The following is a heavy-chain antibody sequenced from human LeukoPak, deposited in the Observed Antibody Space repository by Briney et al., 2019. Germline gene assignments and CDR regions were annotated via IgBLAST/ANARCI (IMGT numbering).Heavy chain of an antibody. CDR2: IWYDGSNK. J-gene: IGHJ4*02. Sequence: GRSLRLSCAASGFTFSSYGMHWVRQAPGKGLEWVAVIWYDGSNKYYADSVKGRFTISRDNSKNTLYLQMNSLRAEDTAVYYCARGGGRRSSANKWGQGTLVTVSS. CDR1: GFTFSSYG. D-gene: IGHD6-6*01. V-gene: IGHV3-33*01. CDR3: ARGGGRRSSANK.